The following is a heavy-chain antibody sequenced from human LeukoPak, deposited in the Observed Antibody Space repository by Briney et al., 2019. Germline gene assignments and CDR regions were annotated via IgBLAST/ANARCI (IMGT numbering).Heavy chain of an antibody. CDR1: GVSFSGYY. Sequence: PSETLSLTCAVYGVSFSGYYWSWLRQPPGKALEWFGEINHSGSTNYNPSLKSRVTISVDTSKNQFSLKLSSVTAADTAVYYCARGLSGLRYFDWLLIGGYFDYWGQGTLVTVSS. V-gene: IGHV4-34*01. J-gene: IGHJ4*02. CDR2: INHSGST. D-gene: IGHD3-9*01. CDR3: ARGLSGLRYFDWLLIGGYFDY.